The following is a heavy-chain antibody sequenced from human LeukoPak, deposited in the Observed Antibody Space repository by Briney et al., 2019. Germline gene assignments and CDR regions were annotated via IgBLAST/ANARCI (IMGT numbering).Heavy chain of an antibody. Sequence: GGSLRLSCAASGFTFRSYAIYWVRQAPGKGLEWVSGISGSGGDTYFADSVKGRFTISRDNSKNTLYLQLNSLRAEDTAVYYCARDSTYYYDSGSSGPHYFDNWGQGTLVTVSS. D-gene: IGHD3-10*01. CDR2: ISGSGGDT. CDR3: ARDSTYYYDSGSSGPHYFDN. V-gene: IGHV3-23*01. CDR1: GFTFRSYA. J-gene: IGHJ4*02.